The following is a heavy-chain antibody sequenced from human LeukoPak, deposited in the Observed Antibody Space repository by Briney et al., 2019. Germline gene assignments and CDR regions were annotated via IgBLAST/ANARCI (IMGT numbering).Heavy chain of an antibody. Sequence: GGSLRLSCEASGFSFSIYNMNWVRLAPGKGLEWVSSISGSSSHVWYADSVKGRFTSSRDNAKNSRYLQMSSLRVEGTAVYYCARDQYYSDSSGYPYDIWGQGTMVTVSS. CDR2: ISGSSSHV. D-gene: IGHD3-22*01. CDR3: ARDQYYSDSSGYPYDI. J-gene: IGHJ3*02. CDR1: GFSFSIYN. V-gene: IGHV3-21*01.